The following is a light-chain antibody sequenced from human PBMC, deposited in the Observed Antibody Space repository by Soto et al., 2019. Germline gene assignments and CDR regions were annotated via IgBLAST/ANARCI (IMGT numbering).Light chain of an antibody. V-gene: IGKV1-39*01. CDR3: QQSYSTLYT. CDR1: QTINNY. CDR2: SAS. Sequence: DIQMTQSPSSLSASLGDRVTITCRASQTINNYLHWYQQRPGEAPKLLIYSASNLQTGVPPRFSGSGSGTDFTLTISSLQPEDFATYYCQQSYSTLYTFGQGTKVDIK. J-gene: IGKJ2*01.